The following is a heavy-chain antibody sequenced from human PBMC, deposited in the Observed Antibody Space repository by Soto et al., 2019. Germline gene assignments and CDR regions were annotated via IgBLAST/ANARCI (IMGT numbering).Heavy chain of an antibody. J-gene: IGHJ6*03. D-gene: IGHD1-1*01. CDR2: AYYRSQWYY. CDR1: GDSVSSNSAA. CDR3: VREGYNWNGNYYYYYMDV. V-gene: IGHV6-1*01. Sequence: SQTLSLTCAISGDSVSSNSAAWNWIRQSPSRGLEWLGRAYYRSQWYYDSAVSVRSRITVIPDTSKNQFSLQLNSVTPEDTAVYYCVREGYNWNGNYYYYYMDVWGKGTTVTVSS.